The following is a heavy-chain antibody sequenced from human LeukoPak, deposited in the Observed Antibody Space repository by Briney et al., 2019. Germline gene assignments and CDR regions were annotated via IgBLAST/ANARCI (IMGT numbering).Heavy chain of an antibody. J-gene: IGHJ4*02. Sequence: GGSLRLSCAASGFTFSSYSMNWVRQAPGKGLEWGSSISSSSSYQYSAHSVKGRFPISRDNAKNPLYLQMNSLRAEDTAVYYCARDTVLVYWGQGTLVTVSS. CDR1: GFTFSSYS. CDR3: ARDTVLVY. V-gene: IGHV3-21*01. CDR2: ISSSSSYQ. D-gene: IGHD2-8*02.